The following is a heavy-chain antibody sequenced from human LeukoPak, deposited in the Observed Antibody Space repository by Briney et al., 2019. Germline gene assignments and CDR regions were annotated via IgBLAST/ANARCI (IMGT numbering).Heavy chain of an antibody. CDR3: ARRTRGTYGADYYYSYYMDV. Sequence: SETLSLTCSVSGGSISSCYWSWIRQPPGKGLEWIGYISTCGSTNYSPSLESRVTISVDRSQNQLSLKLRSVTAADTAVYYCARRTRGTYGADYYYSYYMDVWGKGTPVTVSS. CDR2: ISTCGST. D-gene: IGHD4-17*01. CDR1: GGSISSCY. V-gene: IGHV4-4*09. J-gene: IGHJ6*03.